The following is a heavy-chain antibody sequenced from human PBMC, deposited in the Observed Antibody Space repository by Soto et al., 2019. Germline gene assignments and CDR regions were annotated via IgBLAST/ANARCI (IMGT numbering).Heavy chain of an antibody. CDR2: IYHSGST. V-gene: IGHV4-38-2*01. CDR1: GYSISSGYY. J-gene: IGHJ1*01. D-gene: IGHD3-3*01. CDR3: ARGPGWSDEYFQD. Sequence: SETLSLTCAVSGYSISSGYYWGWIRQPPGKGLEWIGSIYHSGSTYYNPSLKSRVTISVDTSKNQFSLKLNSVTAADTPVYYCARGPGWSDEYFQDWGQGTMVTVSS.